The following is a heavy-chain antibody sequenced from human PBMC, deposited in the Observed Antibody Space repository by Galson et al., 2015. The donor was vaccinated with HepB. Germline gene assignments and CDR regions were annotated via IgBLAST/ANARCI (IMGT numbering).Heavy chain of an antibody. J-gene: IGHJ6*03. CDR1: GGTFSSYA. CDR3: AGLDYDSSGYWGEYYYYMDV. CDR2: IIPIFGTA. D-gene: IGHD3-22*01. V-gene: IGHV1-69*13. Sequence: SVKVSCKASGGTFSSYAISWVRQAPGQGLEWMGGIIPIFGTANYAQKFQGRVTITADESTSTAYMELSSLRSEDTAVYYCAGLDYDSSGYWGEYYYYMDVWGKGTTVTVSS.